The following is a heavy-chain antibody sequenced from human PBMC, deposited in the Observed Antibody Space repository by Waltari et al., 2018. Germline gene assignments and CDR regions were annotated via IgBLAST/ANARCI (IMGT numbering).Heavy chain of an antibody. D-gene: IGHD1-26*01. V-gene: IGHV3-21*06. CDR1: GFSFNFYT. J-gene: IGHJ4*02. CDR3: ASSYSGKYFDY. Sequence: EVRLVESGGGLVKPGGSLRLSCAASGFSFNFYTMNWVRQAPGKGREWVSSISIGSNFIYYAASLKGRFTISRDNAKNSLFLQMNSLRAEDTAVYYCASSYSGKYFDYWGQGTLVTVSS. CDR2: ISIGSNFI.